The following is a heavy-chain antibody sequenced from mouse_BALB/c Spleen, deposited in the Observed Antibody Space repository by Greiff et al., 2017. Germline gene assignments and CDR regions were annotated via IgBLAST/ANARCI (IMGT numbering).Heavy chain of an antibody. D-gene: IGHD2-4*01. CDR2: ISSGGGST. J-gene: IGHJ4*01. CDR3: ATYDYGDYYAMDY. CDR1: GFAFSSYD. Sequence: EVQVVESGGGLVKPGGSLKLSCAASGFAFSSYDMSWVRQTPEKRLEWVAYISSGGGSTYYPDTVKGRFTISRDNAKNTLYLQMSSLKSEDTAMYYCATYDYGDYYAMDYWGQGTSVTVSS. V-gene: IGHV5-12-1*01.